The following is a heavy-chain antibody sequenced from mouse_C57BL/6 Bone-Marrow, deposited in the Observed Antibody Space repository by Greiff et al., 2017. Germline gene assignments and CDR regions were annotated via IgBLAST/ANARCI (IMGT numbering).Heavy chain of an antibody. J-gene: IGHJ2*01. Sequence: EVQVVESGGDLVKPGGSLKLSCAASGFTFSSYGMSWVRQTPDKRLEWVATISSGGSYTYYPDSVKGRFTISRDNAKNTLYLQMSSLKSEDTAMYYCASTTVVVTGFDYWGQGTTLTVSS. V-gene: IGHV5-6*01. CDR1: GFTFSSYG. CDR3: ASTTVVVTGFDY. D-gene: IGHD1-1*01. CDR2: ISSGGSYT.